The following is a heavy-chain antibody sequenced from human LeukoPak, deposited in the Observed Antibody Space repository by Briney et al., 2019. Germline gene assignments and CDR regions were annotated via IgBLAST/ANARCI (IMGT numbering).Heavy chain of an antibody. CDR3: AVWFGELLPPFDY. CDR2: IIPIFGTA. CDR1: GGTFSSYA. J-gene: IGHJ4*02. D-gene: IGHD3-10*01. Sequence: SVKVSCKASGGTFSSYAISWVRQAPGQGLGWMGGIIPIFGTANYAQKFQGRVTITADESTSTAYMELSSLRSEDTAVYYCAVWFGELLPPFDYWGQGTLVTVSS. V-gene: IGHV1-69*01.